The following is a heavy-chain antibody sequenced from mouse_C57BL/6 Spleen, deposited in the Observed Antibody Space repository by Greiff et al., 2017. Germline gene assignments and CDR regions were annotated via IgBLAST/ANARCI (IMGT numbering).Heavy chain of an antibody. V-gene: IGHV6-3*01. J-gene: IGHJ4*01. CDR3: TGPITTVVANYAMDY. CDR2: IRLKSDNYAT. D-gene: IGHD1-1*01. CDR1: GFTFSNYW. Sequence: EVKLMESGGGLVQPGGSMKLSCVASGFTFSNYWMNWVRQSPEKGLEWVAQIRLKSDNYATHYAESVKGRFAISRDDSKSSVYLQMNNLRAEDTGIYYCTGPITTVVANYAMDYWGQGTSVTVSS.